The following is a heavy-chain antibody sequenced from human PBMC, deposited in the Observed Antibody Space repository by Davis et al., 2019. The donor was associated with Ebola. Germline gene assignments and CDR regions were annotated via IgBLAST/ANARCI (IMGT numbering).Heavy chain of an antibody. Sequence: SETLSLTCTVSGGSISSSSYYWGWIRQPPGKGLEWIGSIYYSGSTNYNPSLKSRVTISVDTSKNQFSLKLSSVTAADTAVYYCARTDSFRAFDIWAKGQWSPSLQ. V-gene: IGHV4-39*07. CDR3: ARTDSFRAFDI. J-gene: IGHJ3*02. CDR1: GGSISSSSYY. D-gene: IGHD2-15*01. CDR2: IYYSGST.